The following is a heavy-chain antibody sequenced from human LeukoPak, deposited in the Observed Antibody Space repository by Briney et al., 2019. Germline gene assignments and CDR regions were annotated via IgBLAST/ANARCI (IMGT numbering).Heavy chain of an antibody. V-gene: IGHV3-23*01. CDR3: AKDYTSDY. J-gene: IGHJ4*02. CDR2: TSSGGELT. Sequence: GGSLRLSCAASGFTFSIYAMSWVRQGTGKGLEWVSSTSSGGELTFYADSVKGRFTISRDNSKNTLYLQMNSLRAEDTAVYYCAKDYTSDYWGQGTLVTVSS. D-gene: IGHD4-11*01. CDR1: GFTFSIYA.